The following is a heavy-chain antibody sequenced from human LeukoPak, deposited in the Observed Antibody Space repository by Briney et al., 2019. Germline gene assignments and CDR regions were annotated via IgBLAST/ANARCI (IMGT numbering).Heavy chain of an antibody. J-gene: IGHJ2*01. D-gene: IGHD2-2*01. CDR3: ARARQYQLHPYWYFDL. V-gene: IGHV4-61*02. CDR2: IYTSGST. CDR1: GGSISSGSHY. Sequence: PSETLSLTCTVSGGSISSGSHYWSWIRQPAGKGLEWIGRIYTSGSTNYNPSLKSRVTISVDTSKNQFSLKLSSVTAADTAVYYCARARQYQLHPYWYFDLWGRGTLVTVSS.